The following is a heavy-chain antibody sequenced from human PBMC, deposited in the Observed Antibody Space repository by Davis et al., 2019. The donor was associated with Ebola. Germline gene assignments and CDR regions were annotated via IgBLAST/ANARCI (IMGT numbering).Heavy chain of an antibody. CDR3: ARGEPYYDFWSGYRTDY. V-gene: IGHV3-7*01. CDR1: GFTFSSYW. J-gene: IGHJ4*02. D-gene: IGHD3-3*01. Sequence: GESLKISCAASGFTFSSYWMSWVRQAPGKGLEWVANIKQDGSEKYYVDSVKGRFTISRDNSKNTLYLQMNSLRAEDTAVYYCARGEPYYDFWSGYRTDYWGQGTLVTVSS. CDR2: IKQDGSEK.